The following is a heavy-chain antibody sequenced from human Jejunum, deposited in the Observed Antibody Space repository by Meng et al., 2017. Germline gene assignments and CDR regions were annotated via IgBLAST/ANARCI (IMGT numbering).Heavy chain of an antibody. D-gene: IGHD4-11*01. CDR3: VRGGATTGGTPPFNY. CDR2: INPNSGGT. CDR1: CQSLHGYC. V-gene: IGHV1-2*05. J-gene: IGHJ4*02. Sequence: QVQLMQVGVEMRERGAAVKGSCKASCQSLHGYCMHWGRRALGQGCEWLGRINPNSGGTTYAQKFQGRVTMTRDTSISTAFMELSRLTSDDTVVYYCVRGGATTGGTPPFNYWGQGTLVTVSS.